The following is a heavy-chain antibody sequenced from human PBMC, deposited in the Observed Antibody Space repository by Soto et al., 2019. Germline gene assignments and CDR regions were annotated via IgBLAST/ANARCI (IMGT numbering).Heavy chain of an antibody. CDR3: VTRYFRCWSHF. J-gene: IGHJ1*01. D-gene: IGHD6-13*01. V-gene: IGHV3-64D*06. CDR1: GVTFRIDT. CDR2: ISDAGGGS. Sequence: LSSSASGVTFRIDTMLWVRQAPGKGLEYVSAISDAGGGSYYADSVKGRFTISRDDPKNTLYLQMSNLRAEYTAVYSCVTRYFRCWSHF.